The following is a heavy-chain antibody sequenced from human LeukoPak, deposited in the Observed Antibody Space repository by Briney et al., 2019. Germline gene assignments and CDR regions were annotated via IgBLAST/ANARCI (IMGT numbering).Heavy chain of an antibody. CDR1: GFTFSGSA. CDR2: IRSKANSYAT. D-gene: IGHD6-13*01. Sequence: GGSLRLSCAASGFTFSGSAMHWVRQASGKGLDWVGRIRSKANSYATAYAASVKGRFTISRDDSKNTAYLQMNSLKTEDTAVYYCTRHYIAAAGTGFDYWGQGTLVTVSS. CDR3: TRHYIAAAGTGFDY. V-gene: IGHV3-73*01. J-gene: IGHJ4*02.